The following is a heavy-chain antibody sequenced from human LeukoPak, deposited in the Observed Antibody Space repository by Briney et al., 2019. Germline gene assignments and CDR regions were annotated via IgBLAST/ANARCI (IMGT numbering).Heavy chain of an antibody. CDR1: GFTFSNYG. Sequence: GRSLSLSCAASGFTFSNYGIHWVRQAPGKGLEWLAVIWSDGINKYYVASVKGRFTISRDNYKNTLYLQMNSMRADDTAVYYCARSTYSSSSYYFDYWGQGSLVTVAS. D-gene: IGHD6-13*01. J-gene: IGHJ4*02. CDR2: IWSDGINK. V-gene: IGHV3-33*01. CDR3: ARSTYSSSSYYFDY.